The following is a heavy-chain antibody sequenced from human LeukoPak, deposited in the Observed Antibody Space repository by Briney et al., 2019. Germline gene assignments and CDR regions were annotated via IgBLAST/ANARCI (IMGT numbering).Heavy chain of an antibody. D-gene: IGHD3-22*01. J-gene: IGHJ4*02. CDR3: APRGYSNIDY. V-gene: IGHV3-23*01. CDR1: GFTFSSYA. CDR2: TSGSGGST. Sequence: GGSLRLYCAASGFTFSSYAMSWVRQAPGKGLEWVSATSGSGGSTYYADSVKGRFTISRDNSKNTLYLQMNSLRAEDTAVYYCAPRGYSNIDYWGQGTLVTVSS.